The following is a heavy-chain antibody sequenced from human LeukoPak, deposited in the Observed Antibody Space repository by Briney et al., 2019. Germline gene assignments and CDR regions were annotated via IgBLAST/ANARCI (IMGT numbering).Heavy chain of an antibody. Sequence: PSETLSLTCTVSGGSISSSSYYWGWIRQPPGKGLEWIGSIYYSGSTYYNPSLKSRVTISVDTSKNQFSLKLSSVTAADTAVYYCARHGAVVATFFDYWGRGTLVTVSS. CDR3: ARHGAVVATFFDY. J-gene: IGHJ4*02. V-gene: IGHV4-39*01. CDR1: GGSISSSSYY. CDR2: IYYSGST. D-gene: IGHD2-15*01.